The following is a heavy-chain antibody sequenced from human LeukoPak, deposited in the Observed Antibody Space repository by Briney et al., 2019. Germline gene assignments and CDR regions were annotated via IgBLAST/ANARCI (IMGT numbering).Heavy chain of an antibody. V-gene: IGHV4-39*01. Sequence: WVRQPPGKGLEWIGSIYYSGRTYYNPSLKIRVTIFVDTSKNQFSLKLNSVTAADTAVYYCARSQATAMVSDYWGQGTLVTVSS. D-gene: IGHD2-2*01. CDR2: IYYSGRT. J-gene: IGHJ4*02. CDR3: ARSQATAMVSDY.